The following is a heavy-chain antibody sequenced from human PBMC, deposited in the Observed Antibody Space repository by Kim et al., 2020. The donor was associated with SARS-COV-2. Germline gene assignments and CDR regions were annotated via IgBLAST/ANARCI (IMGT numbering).Heavy chain of an antibody. V-gene: IGHV3-23*01. CDR2: T. Sequence: TYYAGSVKGRFTISSDNSTTALYLQMNGLGAEDTAVYFCARGHATYYFDSWGQGTLVTVSP. J-gene: IGHJ4*02. CDR3: ARGHATYYFDS.